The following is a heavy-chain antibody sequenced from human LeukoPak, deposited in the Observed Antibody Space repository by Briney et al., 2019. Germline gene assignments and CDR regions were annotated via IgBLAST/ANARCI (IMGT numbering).Heavy chain of an antibody. CDR2: IRSKAYGETK. V-gene: IGHV3-49*04. CDR1: GFTFGVYA. D-gene: IGHD1-26*01. Sequence: GGSLRLSCTASGFTFGVYAMRWVRQAPGKGREWVGFIRSKAYGETKEYAASVKDRFTISRDDSKSFAYLQMNSLKTEDTAVYYCTRDPRGSYGPDAFDIWGQGTMVTVSS. J-gene: IGHJ3*02. CDR3: TRDPRGSYGPDAFDI.